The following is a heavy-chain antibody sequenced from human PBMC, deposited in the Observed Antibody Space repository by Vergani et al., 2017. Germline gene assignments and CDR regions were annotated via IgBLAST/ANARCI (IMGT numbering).Heavy chain of an antibody. J-gene: IGHJ3*02. V-gene: IGHV3-23*04. CDR3: AKDPDIVVVPAADLVGAFDI. D-gene: IGHD2-2*01. CDR1: GFTFSSYS. Sequence: EVQLVESGGGLVKPGGSLRLSCAASGFTFSSYSMNWVRQAPGKGLEWVSSISSSGGSTYYADSVKGRFTISRDNSKNTLYLQMNSLRAEDTAVYYCAKDPDIVVVPAADLVGAFDIWGQGTMVTVSS. CDR2: ISSSGGST.